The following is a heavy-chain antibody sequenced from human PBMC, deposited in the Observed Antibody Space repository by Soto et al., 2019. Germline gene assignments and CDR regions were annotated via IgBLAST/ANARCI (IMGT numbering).Heavy chain of an antibody. D-gene: IGHD4-17*01. J-gene: IGHJ6*02. V-gene: IGHV3-7*05. CDR2: IKQDGSEK. CDR3: AILRTTPCGMDV. Sequence: GGSLRLSCAASGFTFRRYWMSWVRQAPGKGLEWVANIKQDGSEKYYVDSVKGRFTISRDNAKKSLYLQMNSLRAEDTAVYYCAILRTTPCGMDVWGQGTTGTLFS. CDR1: GFTFRRYW.